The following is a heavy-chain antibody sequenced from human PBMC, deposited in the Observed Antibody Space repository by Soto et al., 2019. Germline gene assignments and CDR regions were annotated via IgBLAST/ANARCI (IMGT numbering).Heavy chain of an antibody. CDR1: GFTLSRHT. D-gene: IGHD3-22*01. Sequence: GGSLRLSXAASGFTLSRHTMNWARQAPGKGLEWVSFIGSRTSDIYYADSVKGRFTTSRDNAKNSLYLDLTRLRAEDTAVYFCVRDYYDTSGYLNTFDMWGQGTMVTVS. CDR2: IGSRTSDI. V-gene: IGHV3-21*01. J-gene: IGHJ3*02. CDR3: VRDYYDTSGYLNTFDM.